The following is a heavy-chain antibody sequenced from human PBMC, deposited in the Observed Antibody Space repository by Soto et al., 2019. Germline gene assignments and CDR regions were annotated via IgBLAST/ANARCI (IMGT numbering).Heavy chain of an antibody. CDR3: ARVVSSGWLEFDY. J-gene: IGHJ4*02. D-gene: IGHD6-19*01. V-gene: IGHV4-59*01. Sequence: AETLSLTCTVSGGSISSYYWSWIRQPPGKGLEWIGYIYYSGSTNYNPSLKSRVTISVDTSKNQFSLKLSSVTAADTAVYYCARVVSSGWLEFDYWGRGTLVTVSS. CDR2: IYYSGST. CDR1: GGSISSYY.